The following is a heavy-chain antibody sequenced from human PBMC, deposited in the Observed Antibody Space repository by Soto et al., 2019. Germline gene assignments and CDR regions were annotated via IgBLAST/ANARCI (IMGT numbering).Heavy chain of an antibody. J-gene: IGHJ4*02. D-gene: IGHD3-22*01. Sequence: SLRLSCEASGFNVGDNFINWVRQAPGKGLEWVSVLYLGGNTYFADSVKGRFTISRDNAKNSLYLQMNSLRAEDTAVYYCARDSDDSSGYYLLGVYYFDYWGQGTLVTVSS. CDR1: GFNVGDNF. CDR3: ARDSDDSSGYYLLGVYYFDY. CDR2: LYLGGNT. V-gene: IGHV3-66*01.